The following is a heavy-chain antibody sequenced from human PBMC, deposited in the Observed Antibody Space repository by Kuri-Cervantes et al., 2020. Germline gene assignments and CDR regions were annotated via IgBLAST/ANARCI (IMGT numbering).Heavy chain of an antibody. CDR1: GYTFTYRY. V-gene: IGHV1-45*02. J-gene: IGHJ4*02. CDR3: AASVAGWFDY. D-gene: IGHD6-19*01. CDR2: ITPFNGNT. Sequence: SVKVSCKAPGYTFTYRYLHWVRQAPGQALEWMGWITPFNGNTNYAQKFQDRVTITRDMSTSTAYMELSSLRSEDTAVYYCAASVAGWFDYWGQGTLVTVSS.